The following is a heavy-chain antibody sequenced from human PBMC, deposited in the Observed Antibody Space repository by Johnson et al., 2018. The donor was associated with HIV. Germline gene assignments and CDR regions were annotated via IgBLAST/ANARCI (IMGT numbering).Heavy chain of an antibody. D-gene: IGHD1-26*01. J-gene: IGHJ3*02. Sequence: QVQLVESGGGVVQPGGSLRLSCAASGFTFSSYGMHWVRQAPAKGLQWVAVISYDGSDKYYADSVKGRFTISRDNAKNSLYLQMNSLRAEDTAVYYCARLIVGAPGAFDIWGQGTMVTVSS. CDR2: ISYDGSDK. V-gene: IGHV3-30*19. CDR3: ARLIVGAPGAFDI. CDR1: GFTFSSYG.